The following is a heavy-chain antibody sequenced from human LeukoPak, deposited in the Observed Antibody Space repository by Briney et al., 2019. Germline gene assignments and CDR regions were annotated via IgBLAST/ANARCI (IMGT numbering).Heavy chain of an antibody. CDR1: GYTFTSYG. Sequence: ASVKVSCKASGYTFTSYGISWVRQDPGQGLEWMGWISAYNGNTNYAQKLQGRVTMTTDTSTGTAYMELRSLRSDDTAVYYCARDSSGWIDDAFDIWGQGTMVTVSS. V-gene: IGHV1-18*01. J-gene: IGHJ3*02. CDR2: ISAYNGNT. D-gene: IGHD6-19*01. CDR3: ARDSSGWIDDAFDI.